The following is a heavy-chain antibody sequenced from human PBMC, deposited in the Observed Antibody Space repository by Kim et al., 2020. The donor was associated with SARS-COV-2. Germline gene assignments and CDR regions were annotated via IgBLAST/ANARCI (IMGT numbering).Heavy chain of an antibody. CDR2: IFYTGTT. V-gene: IGHV4-39*01. J-gene: IGHJ3*02. CDR3: AIPRGRNGFDI. CDR1: GGSISTSSYY. D-gene: IGHD3-16*01. Sequence: SETLSLTCTVSGGSISTSSYYWAWIRQPPGKGLEWIGSIFYTGTTYYNPSLNSRVTISVDTSKNDFSLKLSSVTAADTAVYYCAIPRGRNGFDIWGQGTMVTVSS.